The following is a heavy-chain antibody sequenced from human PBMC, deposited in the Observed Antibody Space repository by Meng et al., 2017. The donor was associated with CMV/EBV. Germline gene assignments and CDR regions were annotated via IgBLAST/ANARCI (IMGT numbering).Heavy chain of an antibody. Sequence: QGQLQHWGAGLLKPSETLSLTCAVYGGSLSGYYWSWIRQPPGKGLEWIGEINHSGSTNYNPSLKSRVTISVDTSKNQFSLKLSSVTAADTAVYYCARGSRRLPRFNWFDPWGQGTLVTVSS. J-gene: IGHJ5*02. CDR2: INHSGST. V-gene: IGHV4-34*01. CDR3: ARGSRRLPRFNWFDP. CDR1: GGSLSGYY. D-gene: IGHD3-3*01.